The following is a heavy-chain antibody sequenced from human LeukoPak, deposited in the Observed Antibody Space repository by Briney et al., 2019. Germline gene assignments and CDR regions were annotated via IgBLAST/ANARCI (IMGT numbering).Heavy chain of an antibody. V-gene: IGHV3-48*03. D-gene: IGHD3-10*01. J-gene: IGHJ4*02. Sequence: GGSLRLSCAASGFTFSSYEMNWVRQAPGKGLEWVSYISSSGSTIYYADSVKGRFTISRDNAKSSLSLQMNSLRAEDTAVYYCARGSSGFGYDSWGQGTLVTVSS. CDR3: ARGSSGFGYDS. CDR1: GFTFSSYE. CDR2: ISSSGSTI.